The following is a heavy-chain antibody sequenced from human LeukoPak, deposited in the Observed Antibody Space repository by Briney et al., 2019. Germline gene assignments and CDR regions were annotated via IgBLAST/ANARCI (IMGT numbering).Heavy chain of an antibody. CDR2: ISGSSSNI. J-gene: IGHJ6*03. CDR1: GFTFSSFN. CDR3: ARGGVQFWELSRYSQYYMDG. Sequence: GGSLTLSCAASGFTFSSFNMIGSRQAPGKGLEGVSSISGSSSNIYYADQGKGRFTISKAKAKNSLYVQMNSLRAEDTALYYCARGGVQFWELSRYSQYYMDGWGKGTTVTVSS. D-gene: IGHD3-10*01. V-gene: IGHV3-21*04.